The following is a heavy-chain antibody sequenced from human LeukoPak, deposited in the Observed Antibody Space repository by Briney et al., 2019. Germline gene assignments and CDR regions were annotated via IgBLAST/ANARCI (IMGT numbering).Heavy chain of an antibody. CDR1: GYTLTELS. D-gene: IGHD3-22*01. CDR2: FDPEDGET. Sequence: ASVKVSCKVSGYTLTELSMHWVRQAPGKGLEWMGGFDPEDGETIYAQKFQGRVTMTEDTSTDTAYMELSSLRSEDTAVYYCATVSADSSGYYGYFQHWGQGTLVTVSS. V-gene: IGHV1-24*01. CDR3: ATVSADSSGYYGYFQH. J-gene: IGHJ1*01.